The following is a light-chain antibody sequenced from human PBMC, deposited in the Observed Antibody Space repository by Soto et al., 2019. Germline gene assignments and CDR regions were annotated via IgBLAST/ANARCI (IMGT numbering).Light chain of an antibody. CDR3: QKYNSAPWT. V-gene: IGKV1-27*01. CDR1: QGISNY. CDR2: AAS. J-gene: IGKJ1*01. Sequence: IQMTQSPSSLSASVGDRVTITCRARQGISNYLAWYQQKPGKVPKLLIYAASTLQSGVPSRFSGSGSGTDFTLTISSLQPEDVASYYCQKYNSAPWTFGQGTKVEI.